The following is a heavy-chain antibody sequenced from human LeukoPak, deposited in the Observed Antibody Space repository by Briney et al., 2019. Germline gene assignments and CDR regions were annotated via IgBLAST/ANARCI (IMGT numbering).Heavy chain of an antibody. V-gene: IGHV1-8*01. J-gene: IGHJ4*02. CDR2: VNPNSGNT. CDR3: ARVDGDIHLWLKY. CDR1: GYTFTSYD. D-gene: IGHD5-18*01. Sequence: ASVKVSCKASGYTFTSYDINWVRQATGQGLEWMGWVNPNSGNTDYAQKFQGRVTLTRNTSISTVYMELSSLRYEDTAVYYCARVDGDIHLWLKYWGQGSLVAVSS.